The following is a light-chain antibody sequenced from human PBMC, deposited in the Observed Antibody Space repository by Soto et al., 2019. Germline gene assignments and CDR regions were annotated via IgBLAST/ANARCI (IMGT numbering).Light chain of an antibody. Sequence: DIQMTQSPSSLYASVGDTVTIPCRSSQSISGYLNWYQQKPGKAPKLLIYAASSLQSGVPSRFSGSGSGTEFTLAIDSLQPDDFATYYCQEHNSYIPTFGPGTKVDI. J-gene: IGKJ1*01. V-gene: IGKV1-39*01. CDR2: AAS. CDR3: QEHNSYIPT. CDR1: QSISGY.